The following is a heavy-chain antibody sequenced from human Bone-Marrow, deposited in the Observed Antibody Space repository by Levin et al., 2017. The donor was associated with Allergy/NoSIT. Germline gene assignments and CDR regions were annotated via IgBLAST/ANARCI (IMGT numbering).Heavy chain of an antibody. V-gene: IGHV3-23*01. D-gene: IGHD2-2*03. CDR1: GFTFRNYG. Sequence: GESLKISCAASGFTFRNYGMSWVRQAPGKGLEWVSSLSSNSVIIEYADSVKGRFTISRDNSKDMVYLQMNNLGAEDTARYYCTKRLGYCESTGYCPPQIGVLFDAWGQGTPVTVS. CDR3: TKRLGYCESTGYCPPQIGVLFDA. CDR2: LSSNSVII. J-gene: IGHJ4*02.